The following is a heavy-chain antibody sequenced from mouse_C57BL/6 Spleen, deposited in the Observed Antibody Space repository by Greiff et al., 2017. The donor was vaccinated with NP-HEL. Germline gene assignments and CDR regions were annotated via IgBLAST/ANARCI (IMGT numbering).Heavy chain of an antibody. CDR2: ISYDGSN. J-gene: IGHJ3*01. CDR1: GYSITSGYY. D-gene: IGHD2-10*01. V-gene: IGHV3-6*01. CDR3: AREAYSMFAY. Sequence: ESGPGLVKPSQSLSLTCSVTGYSITSGYYWNWIRQFPGNKLEWMGYISYDGSNNYNPSLKNRISITRDTSKNQFFLKLNSVTTEDTATYYCAREAYSMFAYWGQGTLVTVSA.